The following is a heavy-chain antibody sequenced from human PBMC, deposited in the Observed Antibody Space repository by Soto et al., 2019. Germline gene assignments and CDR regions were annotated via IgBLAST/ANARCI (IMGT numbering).Heavy chain of an antibody. CDR3: AKGVDCSGTNCYRSAFDI. CDR1: GFTFSSSA. CDR2: ISGSGGGT. D-gene: IGHD2-2*01. V-gene: IGHV3-23*01. Sequence: EVQLLESGGGLVQPGGSLRLSCAASGFTFSSSAMSWVRQAPGKGLEWVSGISGSGGGTYYADSVKGRFTISRDNXQXTXXLQMSSLRAEDTAVYYCAKGVDCSGTNCYRSAFDIWGQGTLVTVSS. J-gene: IGHJ3*02.